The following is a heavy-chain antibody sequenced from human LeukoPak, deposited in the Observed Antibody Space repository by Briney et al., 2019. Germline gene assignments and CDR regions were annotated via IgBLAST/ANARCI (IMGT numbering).Heavy chain of an antibody. Sequence: PGGSLRLSCVASGFTFSSHSMKWVRQAPGKGLEWISYIISSSAAVYYADSVKGRFTISRDNAKNSLYLQMNSLRAEDTAMYYCVRGPYTSGWYYFDYWGQGTLVTVSS. CDR3: VRGPYTSGWYYFDY. V-gene: IGHV3-48*04. CDR1: GFTFSSHS. D-gene: IGHD6-19*01. J-gene: IGHJ4*02. CDR2: IISSSAAV.